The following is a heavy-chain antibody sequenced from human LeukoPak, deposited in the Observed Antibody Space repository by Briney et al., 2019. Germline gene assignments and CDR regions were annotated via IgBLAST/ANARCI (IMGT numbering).Heavy chain of an antibody. CDR3: ARSTVTAAGALDY. CDR1: GFSFSDHY. J-gene: IGHJ4*02. Sequence: GGSLRLSCVASGFSFSDHYMTWIRQAPGKGLEWVSYISGTGSRTYYGDAGKGRFTISRDNAKRLVDLQMNSLRADDTAIYYCARSTVTAAGALDYWGQGILATVSS. D-gene: IGHD6-25*01. CDR2: ISGTGSRT. V-gene: IGHV3-11*01.